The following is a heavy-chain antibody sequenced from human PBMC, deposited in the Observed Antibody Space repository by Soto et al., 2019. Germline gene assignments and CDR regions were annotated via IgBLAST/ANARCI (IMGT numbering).Heavy chain of an antibody. V-gene: IGHV1-18*01. Sequence: ASVKVSCKASGYTFTSYGISWVRQAPGQGLEWMGWISAYNGNTNYAQKLQGRVTMTTDTSTSTAYMELRSLRSDDTAVYFCGGVYYDFWSGYREAFDIWGQGKMVTLSS. CDR1: GYTFTSYG. D-gene: IGHD3-3*01. J-gene: IGHJ3*02. CDR2: ISAYNGNT. CDR3: GGVYYDFWSGYREAFDI.